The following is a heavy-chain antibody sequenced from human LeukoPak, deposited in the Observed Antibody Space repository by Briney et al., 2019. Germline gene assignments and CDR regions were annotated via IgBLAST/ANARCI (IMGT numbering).Heavy chain of an antibody. V-gene: IGHV4-4*07. D-gene: IGHD4-23*01. CDR3: ARGTSVVPPYSYYYMDV. CDR1: GGSISSYY. J-gene: IGHJ6*03. CDR2: IYTSGST. Sequence: SETLSLTCTVSGGSISSYYWSWIRQPAGKGLEWIGRIYTSGSTNYNPSLKSRVTMSVDTSKNQFSLKLSSVTAADTAVYYCARGTSVVPPYSYYYMDVWGKGTTVTISS.